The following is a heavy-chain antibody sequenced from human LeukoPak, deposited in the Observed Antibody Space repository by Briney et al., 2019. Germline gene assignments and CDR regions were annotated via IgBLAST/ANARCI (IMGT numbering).Heavy chain of an antibody. Sequence: GGSLRLSCAASGFTFNSYGMHWVRQAPGKGLEWVAVIVHDGNNKYYADSVKGRFTISRDNSKNTLYLQMNSLRAEDTAVYYCAKPRPGGSTEPFDSWGQGTLVTVSS. CDR1: GFTFNSYG. CDR3: AKPRPGGSTEPFDS. D-gene: IGHD1-26*01. CDR2: IVHDGNNK. J-gene: IGHJ4*02. V-gene: IGHV3-30*18.